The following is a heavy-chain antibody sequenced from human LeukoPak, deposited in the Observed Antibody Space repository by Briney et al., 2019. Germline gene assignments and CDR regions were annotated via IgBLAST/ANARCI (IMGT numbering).Heavy chain of an antibody. J-gene: IGHJ4*02. V-gene: IGHV5-51*01. CDR2: IYPGDSDT. CDR3: TRRDWQVNKVYFFYY. D-gene: IGHD1/OR15-1a*01. CDR1: GYNFITYW. Sequence: GESLQISCQGSGYNFITYWIGWVRPMPGKGLEWMGIIYPGDSDTRYSPSFQGQVTISADKSLSTAYLEWRSLNASDTAIYYCTRRDWQVNKVYFFYYWGQGTVVTVSS.